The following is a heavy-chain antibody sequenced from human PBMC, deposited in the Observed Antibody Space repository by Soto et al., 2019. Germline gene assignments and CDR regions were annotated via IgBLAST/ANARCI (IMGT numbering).Heavy chain of an antibody. V-gene: IGHV3-23*01. CDR2: ISGSGGST. D-gene: IGHD2-15*01. J-gene: IGHJ4*02. CDR3: AKDLRAAATDY. CDR1: GFTISSYA. Sequence: PGGSLRLSRPVSGFTISSYAMNWVRQAPGKGLEWVSAISGSGGSTYYADSVKGRFTISRDNSKNTLYLQMNSLRAEDTAVYYCAKDLRAAATDYGGQGTLVTVSS.